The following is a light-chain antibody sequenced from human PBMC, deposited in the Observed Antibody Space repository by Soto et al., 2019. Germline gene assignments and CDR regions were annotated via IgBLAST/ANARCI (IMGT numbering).Light chain of an antibody. Sequence: EIVMTQSPATLSVSPGERATLSCRASQSVSSNLAWYQQKPGQAPRLLIYGASTRATGIPARFSGSGSGTEFTLTISSLQSEYVAVYYCQQYNNWPGTTFGGGTKVEIK. CDR2: GAS. J-gene: IGKJ4*01. V-gene: IGKV3-15*01. CDR1: QSVSSN. CDR3: QQYNNWPGTT.